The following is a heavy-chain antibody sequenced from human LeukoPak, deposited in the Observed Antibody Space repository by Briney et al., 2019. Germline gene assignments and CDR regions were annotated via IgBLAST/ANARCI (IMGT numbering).Heavy chain of an antibody. V-gene: IGHV4-61*02. J-gene: IGHJ4*02. CDR3: ARGGELLNY. CDR2: TYTSGST. CDR1: GGSVSSGDYY. D-gene: IGHD1-7*01. Sequence: SQTLSLTCTVSGGSVSSGDYYWTWIRQPAGKGLEWIGRTYTSGSTSYSPSLKSRVTISLDTSKNQFSLRLSSVTAADTAVYYCARGGELLNYLGQGTLVTVSS.